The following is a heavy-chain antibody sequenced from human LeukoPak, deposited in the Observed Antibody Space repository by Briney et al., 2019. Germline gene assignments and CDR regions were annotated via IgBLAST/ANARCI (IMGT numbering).Heavy chain of an antibody. V-gene: IGHV3-9*03. J-gene: IGHJ4*02. Sequence: PGRSLRPSCAASGFTFDDYAMHWVRQAPGKGLGWVSGISWNSGSIGYADSVKGRFTISRDNAKNSLYLQMNSLRAEDMALYYCAKSSDCSGGSCTNYFDYWGQGTLVTVSS. CDR3: AKSSDCSGGSCTNYFDY. CDR1: GFTFDDYA. D-gene: IGHD2-15*01. CDR2: ISWNSGSI.